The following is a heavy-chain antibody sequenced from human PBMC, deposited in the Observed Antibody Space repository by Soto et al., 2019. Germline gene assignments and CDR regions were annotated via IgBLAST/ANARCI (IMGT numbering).Heavy chain of an antibody. CDR3: ARHGRSGSYNRFYDY. V-gene: IGHV4-59*08. CDR2: INYSENT. Sequence: PSETLSLTCTVSGGSISSFYWSWIRQPPGKGLEWIAYINYSENTNYNPSLKSRVTISVDTSKNQFSLKLDSVTAADTAVYYCARHGRSGSYNRFYDYWGQGTLVTVSS. CDR1: GGSISSFY. D-gene: IGHD1-26*01. J-gene: IGHJ4*02.